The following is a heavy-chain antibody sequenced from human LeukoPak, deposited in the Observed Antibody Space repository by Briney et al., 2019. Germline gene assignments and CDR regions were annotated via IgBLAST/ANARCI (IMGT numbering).Heavy chain of an antibody. CDR3: ARSHYYDSSGYYYFVGSDY. J-gene: IGHJ4*02. D-gene: IGHD3-22*01. Sequence: PSETLSLTCAVYGGSFSGYYWSWIRQPPGKGLEWIGEINHSGSTNYNPSLKSRVTISVDTSKNQFSLKLSSVTAADTAVYYRARSHYYDSSGYYYFVGSDYWGQGTLVTVSS. CDR2: INHSGST. V-gene: IGHV4-34*01. CDR1: GGSFSGYY.